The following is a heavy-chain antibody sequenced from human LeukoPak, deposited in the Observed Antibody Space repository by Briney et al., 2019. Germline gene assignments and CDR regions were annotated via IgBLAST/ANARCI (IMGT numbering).Heavy chain of an antibody. J-gene: IGHJ6*03. CDR3: ARGKYGSGKGYYYYMDV. Sequence: GGSLRLSCAASGFTFSSYSMNWVRQAPGKGLEWVSYISSSSSTIYYADSVKGRFTISRDNAKNSLYLQMNSLRAEDTAVYYCARGKYGSGKGYYYYMDVWGKGTTVTVSS. CDR2: ISSSSSTI. CDR1: GFTFSSYS. V-gene: IGHV3-48*01. D-gene: IGHD3-10*01.